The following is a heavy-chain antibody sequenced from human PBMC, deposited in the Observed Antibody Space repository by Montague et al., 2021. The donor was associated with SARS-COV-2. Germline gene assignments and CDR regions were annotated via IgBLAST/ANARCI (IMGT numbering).Heavy chain of an antibody. D-gene: IGHD2-15*01. J-gene: IGHJ4*02. V-gene: IGHV4-59*08. CDR3: ARHYSATLPAVY. CDR2: ISDSGST. CDR1: GGSISSFY. Sequence: SETLSLTCTVSGGSISSFYWSWIRLPPGKGLEWIGYISDSGSTNYNPSLTSRVTMSVDTSKNQFSLKVNSVTAADTAVYYCARHYSATLPAVYWGQGTLVTVSS.